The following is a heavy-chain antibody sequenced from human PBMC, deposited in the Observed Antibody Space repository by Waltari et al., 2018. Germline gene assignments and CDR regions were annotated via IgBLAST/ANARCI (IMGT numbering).Heavy chain of an antibody. V-gene: IGHV4-34*01. CDR3: AGDRGSGSYSYYYYYYGMDV. Sequence: QVQLQQWGAGLLKPSETLSLTCAVYGGSFSGYYWSWIRQPPGKGLEWSGEINHSGSTNYNPSLKSRVTIAVDTSKNQFSLKLSSVTAADTAVYYCAGDRGSGSYSYYYYYYGMDVWGQGTTVTVSS. CDR1: GGSFSGYY. CDR2: INHSGST. D-gene: IGHD3-10*01. J-gene: IGHJ6*02.